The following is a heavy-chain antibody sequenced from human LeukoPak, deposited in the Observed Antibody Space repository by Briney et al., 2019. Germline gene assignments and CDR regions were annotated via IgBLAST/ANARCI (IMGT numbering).Heavy chain of an antibody. J-gene: IGHJ6*03. CDR1: GFTVSSNY. CDR2: IYSGGST. D-gene: IGHD3-22*01. CDR3: ASLYYDSSGPYFYYYYMDV. Sequence: GGSLRLSCVASGFTVSSNYMSWVRQAPGKGLEWVSVIYSGGSTYYADSVKGRFTISRDNSKNTLYLQMNSLRAEDTAVYYCASLYYDSSGPYFYYYYMDVWGKGTTVTVSS. V-gene: IGHV3-53*01.